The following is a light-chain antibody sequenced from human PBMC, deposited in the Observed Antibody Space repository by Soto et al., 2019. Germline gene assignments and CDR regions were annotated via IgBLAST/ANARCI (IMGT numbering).Light chain of an antibody. CDR3: QTYDTGVSGSI. CDR2: GNI. V-gene: IGLV1-40*01. Sequence: QSVLTQPPSASGAPGQRVALSCAGTSSNIGAGYDVHWYQHLPGTAPKLLIFGNINRPAGVPDRFSGSKSGTSASLAISGLQAADEGYYYCQTYDTGVSGSIFGGGTKLTV. J-gene: IGLJ2*01. CDR1: SSNIGAGYD.